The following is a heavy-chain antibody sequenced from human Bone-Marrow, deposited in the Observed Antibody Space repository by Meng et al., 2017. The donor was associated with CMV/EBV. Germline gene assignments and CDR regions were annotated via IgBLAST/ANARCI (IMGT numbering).Heavy chain of an antibody. D-gene: IGHD6-13*01. CDR2: ISPDSGGT. CDR1: GYTFTANY. J-gene: IGHJ4*02. CDR3: ARDRGSSWYGASDY. Sequence: ASVKVSCKASGYTFTANYMHWVRRAPGQGPEWMGWISPDSGGTDYAQKFQGRVTMTRDTSISTAYMELNRLRSDDTAVYYCARDRGSSWYGASDYWGQGHRVNVAS. V-gene: IGHV1-2*02.